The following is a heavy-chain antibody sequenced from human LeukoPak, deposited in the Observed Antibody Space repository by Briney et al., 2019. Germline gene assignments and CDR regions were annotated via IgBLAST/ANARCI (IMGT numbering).Heavy chain of an antibody. J-gene: IGHJ6*02. CDR1: GFSFSSYV. Sequence: PGGSLRLSCAASGFSFSSYVMHWVHQAPGKGLEGVTLISYDGNDKEYGDSVRGRFTSSRDNSKNTLYLQMNSLRAEDTAVYYCARDPGATLSYAMDAWGQGTAVTVSS. CDR2: ISYDGNDK. CDR3: ARDPGATLSYAMDA. D-gene: IGHD1-26*01. V-gene: IGHV3-30*03.